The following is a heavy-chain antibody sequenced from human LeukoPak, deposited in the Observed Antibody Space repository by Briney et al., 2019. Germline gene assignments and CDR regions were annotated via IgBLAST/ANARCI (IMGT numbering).Heavy chain of an antibody. CDR3: AGAGDFDS. J-gene: IGHJ4*02. CDR2: IYFDGST. Sequence: SETLSLTCTVSGGSIYSGDYYWSWIRQPPGKGLEWIGYIYFDGSTYYNPSLKSRVSISMDTSKNQFSLILSSVTAADTAVYFCAGAGDFDSWGQGTLVTVSS. V-gene: IGHV4-30-4*01. D-gene: IGHD3-10*01. CDR1: GGSIYSGDYY.